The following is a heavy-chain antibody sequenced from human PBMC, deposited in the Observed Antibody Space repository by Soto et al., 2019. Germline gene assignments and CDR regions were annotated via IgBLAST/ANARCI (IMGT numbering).Heavy chain of an antibody. CDR3: ARYFSGYAMDV. D-gene: IGHD2-15*01. V-gene: IGHV3-21*01. J-gene: IGHJ6*02. CDR1: GFTFSSYS. CDR2: ISSSSSYI. Sequence: EVQLVESGGGLVKPGGSLRLSCAASGFTFSSYSMNWVRQAPGKGLEWVSSISSSSSYIYYADSVKGRFTISRDKAKNSLYLQMNSLRAEDTAVYYCARYFSGYAMDVGGQGTTVTVSS.